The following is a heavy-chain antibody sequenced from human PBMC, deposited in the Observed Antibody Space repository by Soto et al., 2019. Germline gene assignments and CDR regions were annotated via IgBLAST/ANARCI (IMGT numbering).Heavy chain of an antibody. CDR3: ARDGGADIVVVPAATGRSYYYYGMDV. J-gene: IGHJ6*02. CDR2: ISAYNGNT. CDR1: GYTFTRYG. D-gene: IGHD2-2*01. V-gene: IGHV1-18*01. Sequence: GASVKVSCKASGYTFTRYGISWVRQAPGQGLEWMGWISAYNGNTNYAQKLQGRVTMTTDTSTSTAYMELRSLRSDDTAVYYCARDGGADIVVVPAATGRSYYYYGMDVWGQGTTVTVSS.